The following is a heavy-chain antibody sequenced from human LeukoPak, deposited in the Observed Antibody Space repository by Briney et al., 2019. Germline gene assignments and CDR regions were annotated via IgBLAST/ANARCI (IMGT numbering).Heavy chain of an antibody. CDR1: GGSIGSYF. D-gene: IGHD3-16*01. Sequence: SETLSLTCTVSGGSIGSYFWSWIRRPPGRGLEGIGDIYYSGSTNYSPSLKSRVTISVYTSKNLCSLKLQSATASDTAVYYCARLWSWGTTPIDYWGQGTLVTVSS. CDR3: ARLWSWGTTPIDY. CDR2: IYYSGST. J-gene: IGHJ4*02. V-gene: IGHV4-59*08.